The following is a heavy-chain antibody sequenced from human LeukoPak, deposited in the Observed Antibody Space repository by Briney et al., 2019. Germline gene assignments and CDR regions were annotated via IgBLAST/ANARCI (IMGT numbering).Heavy chain of an antibody. CDR3: ASRISSGAFDI. CDR1: GFTVSSNY. J-gene: IGHJ3*02. V-gene: IGHV3-53*01. Sequence: GGSLRLSCAASGFTVSSNYMSWVRQAPGKGLEWVSVIYSGGSTHYADSVKGRFTISRDNSKNTLYLQMNSLRAEDTAVYYCASRISSGAFDIWGQGTMVTVSS. CDR2: IYSGGST. D-gene: IGHD3-22*01.